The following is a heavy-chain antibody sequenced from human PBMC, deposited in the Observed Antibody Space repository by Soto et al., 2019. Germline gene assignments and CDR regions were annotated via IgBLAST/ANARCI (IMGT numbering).Heavy chain of an antibody. J-gene: IGHJ3*02. Sequence: QVQLVQSGAEVKKPGASVKVSCKASGYTFTSYYMHWVRQAPGQGLEWMGIINPSGGSTSYAQKFQGRVTMTRDTSTSTVYMELSSLRSEDTAVYHCARDNIVVVTATDAFDIWGQGTMVTVSS. CDR2: INPSGGST. V-gene: IGHV1-46*01. CDR1: GYTFTSYY. CDR3: ARDNIVVVTATDAFDI. D-gene: IGHD2-21*02.